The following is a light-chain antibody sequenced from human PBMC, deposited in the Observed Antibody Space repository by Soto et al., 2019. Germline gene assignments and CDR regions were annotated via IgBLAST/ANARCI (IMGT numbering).Light chain of an antibody. CDR3: ATWDDTLSVMI. V-gene: IGLV1-47*02. CDR2: SND. J-gene: IGLJ2*01. CDR1: SSNIGSNY. Sequence: QAVVTQPPSASGTPGQRVTISCSGGSSNIGSNYVYWFQSFPGSAPEVLIYSNDQRPSGVPDRFSGSKSGTSASLAISGLRSEDEADYFCATWDDTLSVMIFGGGTKVTVL.